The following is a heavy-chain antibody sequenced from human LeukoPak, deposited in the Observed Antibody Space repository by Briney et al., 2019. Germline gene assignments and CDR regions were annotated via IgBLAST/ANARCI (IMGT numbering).Heavy chain of an antibody. J-gene: IGHJ4*02. CDR1: GDSVSSNSAA. CDR3: ASERPNPTAMVPL. V-gene: IGHV6-1*01. D-gene: IGHD5-18*01. CDR2: TYYRSKWYN. Sequence: SQTLSLTCAISGDSVSSNSAAWHWIRQSPSRGLEWLGRTYYRSKWYNDYVESVNSRITINPDTSKNQFSLKLSSVTAADTAVYYCASERPNPTAMVPLWGQGTLVTVSS.